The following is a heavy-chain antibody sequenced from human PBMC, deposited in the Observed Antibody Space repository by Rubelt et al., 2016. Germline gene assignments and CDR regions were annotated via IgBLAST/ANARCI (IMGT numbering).Heavy chain of an antibody. Sequence: QLQLQESGPGLVKPSETLSLTCTVSGGSISSSSYYWGWIRQPPGKGLEWIGSIYYSGSTYYNPSLKSRVTISGETSKDQFSLKLSSVTAADTAVYYCARRGVKSSGWPPFLTWGQGTLVTVSS. D-gene: IGHD6-19*01. CDR3: ARRGVKSSGWPPFLT. CDR2: IYYSGST. V-gene: IGHV4-39*01. J-gene: IGHJ5*02. CDR1: GGSISSSSYY.